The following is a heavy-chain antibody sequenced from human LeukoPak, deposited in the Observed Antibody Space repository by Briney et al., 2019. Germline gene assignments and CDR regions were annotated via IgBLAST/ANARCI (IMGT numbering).Heavy chain of an antibody. V-gene: IGHV3-7*01. CDR1: GFIFSTYW. CDR2: MKGDGSEI. J-gene: IGHJ3*02. D-gene: IGHD6-6*01. Sequence: GGSLRLSCAASGFIFSTYWMMWARQAPGKGLEWVANMKGDGSEIHYVDSVKGRFTISRDNAKNSLYLQMNSLRPEDTAVYYCARDLPSIAARAGPFDIWGQGTMVTVSS. CDR3: ARDLPSIAARAGPFDI.